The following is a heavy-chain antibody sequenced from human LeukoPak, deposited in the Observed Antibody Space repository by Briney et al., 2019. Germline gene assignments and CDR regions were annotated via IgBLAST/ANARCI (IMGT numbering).Heavy chain of an antibody. D-gene: IGHD3-10*01. J-gene: IGHJ5*02. V-gene: IGHV1-18*01. CDR2: ISAYNGNT. CDR3: ARDSTPQYYYGSGKSNWLDP. CDR1: GYTFTSYG. Sequence: ASVKVSCKASGYTFTSYGISWVRQAPGQGLEWMGWISAYNGNTNYAQKLQGRVTMTTDTSTSTAYMELRSLRSDDTAVYYCARDSTPQYYYGSGKSNWLDPWGQGTLVTVSS.